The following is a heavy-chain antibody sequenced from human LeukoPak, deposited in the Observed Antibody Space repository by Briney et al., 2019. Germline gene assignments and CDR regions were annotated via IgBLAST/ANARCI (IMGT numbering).Heavy chain of an antibody. Sequence: PSETLSLTCRVSGGPISSYHWSWIRQPAGKELEWVGRIFRSGSTDYNPSLKSRVTMSVDTSKNQFSLNMTSVTAADTAVYYCAREMDSSGYYWLDYWGRGTLVTVSS. CDR3: AREMDSSGYYWLDY. CDR1: GGPISSYH. V-gene: IGHV4-4*07. J-gene: IGHJ4*02. D-gene: IGHD3-22*01. CDR2: IFRSGST.